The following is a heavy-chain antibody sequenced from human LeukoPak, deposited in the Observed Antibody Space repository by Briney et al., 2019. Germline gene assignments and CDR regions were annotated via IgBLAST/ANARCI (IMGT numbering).Heavy chain of an antibody. J-gene: IGHJ1*01. V-gene: IGHV4-59*08. D-gene: IGHD6-19*01. Sequence: PSETLSLTCTVSGVSMSSYYWSWIRQPPGKGLEWIGYIYYSGSTNYNPSLKSRATISIDTSKNQISLKMPSVTAADTAVYYCAGSVAGTLSEHFQHWGQGTLVSVSS. CDR3: AGSVAGTLSEHFQH. CDR1: GVSMSSYY. CDR2: IYYSGST.